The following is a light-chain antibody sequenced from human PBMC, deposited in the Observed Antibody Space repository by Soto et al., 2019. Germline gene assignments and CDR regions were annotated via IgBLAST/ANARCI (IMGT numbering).Light chain of an antibody. V-gene: IGLV1-47*01. Sequence: QSVLTQSPSASGTPGQTVTISSSGSSSNIGTNYVFWYQHLPGTAPKLLIYGNNQRPSGVPDRFSGSRSGTSASLAISGLRPEDEADYYCAVWDDSLSGVVFGGGTKLTVL. J-gene: IGLJ3*02. CDR2: GNN. CDR1: SSNIGTNY. CDR3: AVWDDSLSGVV.